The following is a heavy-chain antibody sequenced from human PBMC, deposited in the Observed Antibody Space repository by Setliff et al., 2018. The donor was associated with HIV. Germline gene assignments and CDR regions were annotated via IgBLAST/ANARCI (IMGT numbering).Heavy chain of an antibody. CDR2: IYTSGTP. CDR1: GDSISSYY. CDR3: ARDFWSGPPDYYYYDMDV. Sequence: SETLSLTCTVSGDSISSYYWSWIRQPAGKGLEWIGRIYTSGTPNYNPSLKRRVTMSVDTSKNQFSLKLRSVTAADPAVYYCARDFWSGPPDYYYYDMDVWGQGTTVTVTS. J-gene: IGHJ6*02. V-gene: IGHV4-4*07. D-gene: IGHD3-3*01.